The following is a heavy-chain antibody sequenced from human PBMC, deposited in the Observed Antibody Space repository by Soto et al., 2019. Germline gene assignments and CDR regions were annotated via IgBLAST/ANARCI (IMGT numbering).Heavy chain of an antibody. CDR1: GGTFSSYA. D-gene: IGHD6-13*01. Sequence: QVQLVQSGAEVKKPGSSVKVSCKASGGTFSSYAISWVRQAPGQGLEWMGGIFPIFGTANYAKKFQGRVTITADESTSTAYMELSSLRSEDTAVYYCARGGIAAAGLNWFDPWGQGTLVTVSS. CDR3: ARGGIAAAGLNWFDP. J-gene: IGHJ5*02. CDR2: IFPIFGTA. V-gene: IGHV1-69*01.